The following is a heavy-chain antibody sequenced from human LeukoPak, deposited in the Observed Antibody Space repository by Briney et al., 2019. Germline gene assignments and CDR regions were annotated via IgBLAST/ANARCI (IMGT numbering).Heavy chain of an antibody. CDR2: INHSVST. V-gene: IGHV4-34*01. D-gene: IGHD6-13*01. CDR3: ARERAAAGA. J-gene: IGHJ5*02. CDR1: GGSFSGYY. Sequence: PSETLSLTCAVYGGSFSGYYWSWIRQPPGKGLEWIGDINHSVSTNYNPSLKSRVTISVDTSKNQFSLKLSSVTAADTAVYYCARERAAAGAWGQGTLVTVSS.